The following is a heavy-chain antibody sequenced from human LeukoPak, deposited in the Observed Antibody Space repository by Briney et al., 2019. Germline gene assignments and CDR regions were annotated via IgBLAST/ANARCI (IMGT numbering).Heavy chain of an antibody. V-gene: IGHV3-30*02. CDR1: GFTFSSYG. CDR3: AKDTIKTGTKGAFDI. D-gene: IGHD1-7*01. J-gene: IGHJ3*02. Sequence: PGGSLRLSCAASGFTFSSYGMHWVRQAPGKGLEWVAFIRYDGSNKYYADSVKGRFTISRDNSKNTLYLQMNSLRAEDTAVYYCAKDTIKTGTKGAFDIWGQGTMVTVSS. CDR2: IRYDGSNK.